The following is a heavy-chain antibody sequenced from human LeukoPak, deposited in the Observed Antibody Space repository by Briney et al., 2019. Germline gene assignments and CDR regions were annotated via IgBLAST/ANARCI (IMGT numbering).Heavy chain of an antibody. CDR2: IKRKTDGGTT. CDR3: AKDQRVVQPYYFDY. Sequence: PGGSLRLSCTASGFTFSTYTMSWVRQAPGKGLEWVGRIKRKTDGGTTDYAAPVKGRFTISRDDSKNTMYLQMNSLRAEDTAVYYCAKDQRVVQPYYFDYWGQGTLVTVSS. V-gene: IGHV3-15*01. CDR1: GFTFSTYT. J-gene: IGHJ4*02. D-gene: IGHD3-3*01.